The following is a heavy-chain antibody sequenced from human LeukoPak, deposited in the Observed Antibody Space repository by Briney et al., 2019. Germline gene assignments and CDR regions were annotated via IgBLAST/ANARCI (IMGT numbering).Heavy chain of an antibody. Sequence: GGSLRLSCTASGFTLSSFGMHWVRQAPGKGLEWVAVISDDESNRYYADSVKGRFTISRDNSKNTLYLQMSSLRAEDTAVYYCAKRGATSTSPLDYWGQGALVTVSS. D-gene: IGHD3-10*01. J-gene: IGHJ4*02. CDR3: AKRGATSTSPLDY. CDR2: ISDDESNR. CDR1: GFTLSSFG. V-gene: IGHV3-30*18.